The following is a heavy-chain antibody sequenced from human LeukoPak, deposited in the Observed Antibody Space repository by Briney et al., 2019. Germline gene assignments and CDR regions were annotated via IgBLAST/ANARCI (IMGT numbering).Heavy chain of an antibody. CDR1: GYTFTIYA. D-gene: IGHD1-26*01. V-gene: IGHV1-3*01. Sequence: ASVKVSCKASGYTFTIYAMHWVRQAPGQRLEWMGWINAGNGNTKYSQKFQGRVTIARDTSASTAYMELSSLRSEDTAVYYCAREGLLLERAFDIWGQGTMVTVSS. CDR3: AREGLLLERAFDI. CDR2: INAGNGNT. J-gene: IGHJ3*02.